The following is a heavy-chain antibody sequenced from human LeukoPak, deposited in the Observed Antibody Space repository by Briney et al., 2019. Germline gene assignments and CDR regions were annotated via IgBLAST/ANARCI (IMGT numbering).Heavy chain of an antibody. CDR3: ARTYYYDSSDFGVLDV. J-gene: IGHJ4*02. CDR1: EFSFTTYE. CDR2: ISASGGTI. V-gene: IGHV3-48*03. Sequence: PGGSLRLSCTTSEFSFTTYEMNWVRQAPGKGLEWLSYISASGGTIYYADSVKGRFTISRDNAKNSLYLQMNSLRAEDTAVYFCARTYYYDSSDFGVLDVWGQGTLVTVSS. D-gene: IGHD3-22*01.